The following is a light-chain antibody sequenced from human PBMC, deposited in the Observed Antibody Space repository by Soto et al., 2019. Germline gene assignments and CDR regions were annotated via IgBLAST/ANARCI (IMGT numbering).Light chain of an antibody. J-gene: IGKJ3*01. CDR2: DAS. CDR3: QQRSNWLWT. CDR1: QSVSSY. V-gene: IGKV3-11*01. Sequence: EIVLTRSPATLSLSPGERATLSCRASQSVSSYLSWYQQKPGQAPRLLIYDASNRAPGIPASFSGSGSGTDITPTISSLEPEDFAVYYCQQRSNWLWTFGPGTQVDIK.